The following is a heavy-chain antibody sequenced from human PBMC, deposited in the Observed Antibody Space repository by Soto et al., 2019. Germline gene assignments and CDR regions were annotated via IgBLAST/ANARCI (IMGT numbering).Heavy chain of an antibody. J-gene: IGHJ6*02. CDR3: ARVSREDCSGGSCYLRYYYGMDV. CDR1: GLTFSNYG. V-gene: IGHV3-30-3*01. CDR2: ISYAGSHE. Sequence: QVQLVESGGGVVQPGRSLRLSCAASGLTFSNYGIHWVRQAPGKGLEWVAVISYAGSHEYYADSVKGRFTISRDNSNHTLXLXMXXLRDEDTAVYYCARVSREDCSGGSCYLRYYYGMDVWGQGTTVTVSS. D-gene: IGHD2-15*01.